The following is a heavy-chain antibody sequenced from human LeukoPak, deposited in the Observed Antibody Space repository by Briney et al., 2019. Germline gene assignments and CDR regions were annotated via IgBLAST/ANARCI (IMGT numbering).Heavy chain of an antibody. V-gene: IGHV3-30*18. CDR3: AKSSGYYDSSGYYSGAFDI. D-gene: IGHD3-22*01. J-gene: IGHJ3*02. CDR2: ISNDGSNK. Sequence: GGSLRLSCAASGFTFSSDGMEWDRQAQGKGREWVAVISNDGSNKYYEDSVKGRLTIYREKCKDTMYLQMNRQRAKDASVYECAKSSGYYDSSGYYSGAFDIWLQGTMVTVSS. CDR1: GFTFSSDG.